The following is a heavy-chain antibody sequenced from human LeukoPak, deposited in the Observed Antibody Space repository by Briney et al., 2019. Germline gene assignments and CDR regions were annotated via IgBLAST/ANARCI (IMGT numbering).Heavy chain of an antibody. V-gene: IGHV3-33*01. CDR2: IWYDGSNK. Sequence: GGSLRLSCAAPGFTFSSYGMHWVRQAPGKGLEWVAVIWYDGSNKYYADSVKGRFTISRDNSKNTQYLQMNSLRAEDTAVYYCARWIDEDYYYYGMDVWGQGTTVTVSS. J-gene: IGHJ6*02. CDR3: ARWIDEDYYYYGMDV. D-gene: IGHD2-2*03. CDR1: GFTFSSYG.